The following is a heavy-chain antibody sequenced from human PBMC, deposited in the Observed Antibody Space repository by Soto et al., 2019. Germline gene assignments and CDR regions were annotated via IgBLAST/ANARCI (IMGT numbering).Heavy chain of an antibody. CDR1: GFPFSSYW. J-gene: IGHJ4*02. CDR3: ARVDGDRYDGNGYLGRH. D-gene: IGHD3-22*01. Sequence: EVQLVESGGGLVQPGESLTLSCAASGFPFSSYWMHWVSQAPGKGLVWVSRIKSDGSGTYYADSVQDRFTISRDNARNTLYLQMNRLRVELTAVYFCARVDGDRYDGNGYLGRHWGQGTLVTVSS. V-gene: IGHV3-74*01. CDR2: IKSDGSGT.